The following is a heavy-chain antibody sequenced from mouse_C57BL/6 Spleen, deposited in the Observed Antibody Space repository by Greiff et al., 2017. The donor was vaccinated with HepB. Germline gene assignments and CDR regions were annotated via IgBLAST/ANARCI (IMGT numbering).Heavy chain of an antibody. J-gene: IGHJ2*01. Sequence: VKLMESGPELVKPGASVKISCKASGYAFSSSWMNWVKQRPGKGLEWIGRIYPGDGDTNYNGKFKGKATLTADKSSSPAYMQLSSLTSEDSAVYVWARGERLDYWGQGTTLTVSS. CDR3: ARGERLDY. V-gene: IGHV1-82*01. CDR2: IYPGDGDT. CDR1: GYAFSSSW.